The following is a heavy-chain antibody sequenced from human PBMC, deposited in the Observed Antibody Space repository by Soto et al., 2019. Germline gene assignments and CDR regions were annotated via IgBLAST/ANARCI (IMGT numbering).Heavy chain of an antibody. V-gene: IGHV3-48*02. J-gene: IGHJ6*02. CDR3: ARDLRPETNYYYYYGMDV. Sequence: EVQLVESGGGLVQPGGSLRLSCAASGFTFSSYSMNWVRQAPGKGLEWVSYISSSSSTIYNADSVKGRFTISRDNAKNSLYLQMNSLRDEDTAVYYCARDLRPETNYYYYYGMDVWGQGTTVTVSS. CDR1: GFTFSSYS. CDR2: ISSSSSTI.